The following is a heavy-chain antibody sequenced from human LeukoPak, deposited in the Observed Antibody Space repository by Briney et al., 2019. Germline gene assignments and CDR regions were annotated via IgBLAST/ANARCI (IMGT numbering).Heavy chain of an antibody. Sequence: GASVTVSCMPAGYTFTSYEISWVRPPAGRGLEWMGRIIPILGIANYAQKFQGRVTITADKSTSTAYMELSSLRSEDTAVYYCASMTTVTIYYFDYWGQGTLVTVSS. J-gene: IGHJ4*02. V-gene: IGHV1-69*04. CDR2: IIPILGIA. CDR1: GYTFTSYE. D-gene: IGHD4-17*01. CDR3: ASMTTVTIYYFDY.